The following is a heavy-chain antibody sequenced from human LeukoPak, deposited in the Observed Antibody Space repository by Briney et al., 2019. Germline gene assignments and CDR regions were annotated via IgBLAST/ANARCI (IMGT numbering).Heavy chain of an antibody. CDR3: ASASEGYGDYYYYYGMDV. Sequence: PGGSLRLSCAASGFTFSSYSMNWVRQAPGKGLEWVSSISSSSSYIYYADSVKGRFTISRDNAKNSLYLQMNSLRAEDTAVYYCASASEGYGDYYYYYGMDVWGQGTTVTVSS. J-gene: IGHJ6*02. V-gene: IGHV3-21*01. CDR2: ISSSSSYI. CDR1: GFTFSSYS. D-gene: IGHD4-17*01.